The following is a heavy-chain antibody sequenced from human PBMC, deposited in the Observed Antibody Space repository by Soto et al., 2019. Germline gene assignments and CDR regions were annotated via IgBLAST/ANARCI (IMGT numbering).Heavy chain of an antibody. CDR2: IHYSGST. CDR3: ARHVIVIVPAAQPYFDY. CDR1: GGSISSRSYY. D-gene: IGHD2-2*01. J-gene: IGHJ4*02. Sequence: SETLSLTCAVSGGSISSRSYYWGWIRQPPGKGLEWIGSIHYSGSTYYNPSLKSRVTISVDTSKNQFYLKLRTVTAADTVLYYCARHVIVIVPAAQPYFDYWGQGTPVTVSS. V-gene: IGHV4-39*01.